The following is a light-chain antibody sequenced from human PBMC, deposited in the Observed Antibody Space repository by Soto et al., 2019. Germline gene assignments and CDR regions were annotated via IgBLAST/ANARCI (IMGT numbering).Light chain of an antibody. CDR2: GVN. J-gene: IGLJ2*01. Sequence: QSALTQPPSASRSPGQSVTISCTGTSSDVGGYNTVSWFQQHPGKVPKLVIYGVNKRPSGVPDRFSGSKSGNTASLTVSGLQTEDEADYYCSSFGNGNLVIFGGGTKVTVL. CDR1: SSDVGGYNT. V-gene: IGLV2-8*02. CDR3: SSFGNGNLVI.